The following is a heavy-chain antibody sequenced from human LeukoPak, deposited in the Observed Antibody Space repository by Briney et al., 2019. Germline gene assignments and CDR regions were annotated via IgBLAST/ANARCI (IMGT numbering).Heavy chain of an antibody. CDR3: ARDYGGH. D-gene: IGHD3-10*01. V-gene: IGHV3-7*03. CDR2: IKQDGSEM. Sequence: GGSLRLSCGASGFIFSDYWTSWVRQAPGKGLEWVANIKQDGSEMYYLDSVKGRFTISRDNTKNSVYLQMNSLRVEDTAVYFCARDYGGHWGRGTLVTVSS. CDR1: GFIFSDYW. J-gene: IGHJ4*02.